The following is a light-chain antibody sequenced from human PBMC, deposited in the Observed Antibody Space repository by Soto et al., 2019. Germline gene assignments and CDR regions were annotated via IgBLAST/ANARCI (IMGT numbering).Light chain of an antibody. J-gene: IGKJ4*01. CDR1: QGISSY. V-gene: IGKV1-9*01. CDR2: AAS. Sequence: IQLTQSPSALSASVGERVTITCRASQGISSYLAWYQQKPGKGPKLLIYAASTLQSGVPSRFSGSGAGTEFTLTISSLQPEDFATYYCLQHKSYPLTFGGGTKVDI. CDR3: LQHKSYPLT.